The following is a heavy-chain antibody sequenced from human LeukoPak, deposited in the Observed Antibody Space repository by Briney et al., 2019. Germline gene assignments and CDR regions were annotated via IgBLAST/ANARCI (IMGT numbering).Heavy chain of an antibody. V-gene: IGHV1-45*02. CDR3: ASYYDRSGYYSDGPLDI. CDR2: ITPFNGNT. CDR1: GYTITYRY. D-gene: IGHD3-22*01. Sequence: GASVKVSCKASGYTITYRYLHWVRQAPGQALEWMGWITPFNGNTNYAQKFQDRVTITRDRSMSTVYMELSSLRSEDTAMYYCASYYDRSGYYSDGPLDIWGRGTMVTVSS. J-gene: IGHJ3*02.